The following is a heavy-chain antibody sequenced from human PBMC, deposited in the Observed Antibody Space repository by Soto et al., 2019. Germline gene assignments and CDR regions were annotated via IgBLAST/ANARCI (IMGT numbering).Heavy chain of an antibody. CDR2: INHSGST. J-gene: IGHJ5*02. V-gene: IGHV4-34*01. CDR3: ARHFWSGFYRFDP. D-gene: IGHD3-3*01. CDR1: GGSFSGYY. Sequence: SETLSLTCAVYGGSFSGYYWSWIRQPPGKGLEWIGEINHSGSTNYNPSLKSRVTISVDTSKNQFSLKLSSVTAADTAVYYCARHFWSGFYRFDPWGHGTLVTVSS.